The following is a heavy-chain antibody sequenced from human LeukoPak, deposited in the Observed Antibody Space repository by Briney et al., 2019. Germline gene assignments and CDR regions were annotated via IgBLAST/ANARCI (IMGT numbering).Heavy chain of an antibody. CDR2: ISYDASNK. J-gene: IGHJ4*02. CDR3: ARERHSEYYFDY. CDR1: GFSFSVHA. Sequence: GGSLRLSCAASGFSFSVHAMHWVRQAPGKGLEWVAVISYDASNKYYVDPVKGRFTISRDNSKNTLYLQMNSLRPEDTAVYYCARERHSEYYFDYWGQGTLVTVSS. D-gene: IGHD2-21*01. V-gene: IGHV3-30-3*01.